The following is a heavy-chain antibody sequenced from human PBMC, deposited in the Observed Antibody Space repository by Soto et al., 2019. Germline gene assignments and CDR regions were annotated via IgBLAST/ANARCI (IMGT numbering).Heavy chain of an antibody. J-gene: IGHJ4*02. CDR1: GFPFCTYA. D-gene: IGHD1-7*01. V-gene: IGHV1-18*04. CDR3: ARTYNWNSEGFDH. Sequence: ASMKVSCKAFGFPFCTYAITWGRQAPGQGLEWVGWISTNSGNTYYAQNFQGRVTLTTDTSTTTAYMEFRSLTSDDTAIYYCARTYNWNSEGFDHWGQGTLVTVAS. CDR2: ISTNSGNT.